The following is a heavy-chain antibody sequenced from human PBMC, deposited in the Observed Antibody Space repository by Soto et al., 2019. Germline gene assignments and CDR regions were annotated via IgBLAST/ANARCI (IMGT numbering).Heavy chain of an antibody. CDR3: AAHYGDYNIQY. D-gene: IGHD4-17*01. V-gene: IGHV3-23*01. Sequence: EVQLLESGGGLVQPGGSLRLSCAADGFTFSTYDMSWVRQAPGKGLEWVSAISGSGTRTHYADSVKGRFTISRANSRKTVYLQINSLRFEDTAVYYCAAHYGDYNIQYWGQGTLVTVSS. CDR1: GFTFSTYD. J-gene: IGHJ1*01. CDR2: ISGSGTRT.